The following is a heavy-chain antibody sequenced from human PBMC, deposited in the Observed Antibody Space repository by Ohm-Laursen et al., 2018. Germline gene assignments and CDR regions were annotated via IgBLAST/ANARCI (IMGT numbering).Heavy chain of an antibody. V-gene: IGHV3-7*01. CDR3: ARVPGVVLDYGMDV. Sequence: GSLRLSCSASGFTFSSYGMHWVRQAPGKGLEWVANIQEDGSDKYYVDSVKGRFTISRDNAKNSLYLQMNSLRADDTAVYYCARVPGVVLDYGMDVWGQGTTVTVSS. CDR1: GFTFSSYG. D-gene: IGHD7-27*01. J-gene: IGHJ6*02. CDR2: IQEDGSDK.